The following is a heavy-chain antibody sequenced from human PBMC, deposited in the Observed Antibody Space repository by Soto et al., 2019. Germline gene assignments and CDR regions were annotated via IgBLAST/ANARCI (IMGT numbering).Heavy chain of an antibody. D-gene: IGHD5-18*01. J-gene: IGHJ4*02. CDR1: GYTFTGYY. Sequence: ASVKVSCKASGYTFTGYYMHWVRQAPGQGLEWMGWINPNSGGTNYAQKFQGRVTMTRDTSISTAYMELSGLRSDDTAVYYCARDAVDKAMAHFDCWGQGTLVTVSS. CDR2: INPNSGGT. V-gene: IGHV1-2*02. CDR3: ARDAVDKAMAHFDC.